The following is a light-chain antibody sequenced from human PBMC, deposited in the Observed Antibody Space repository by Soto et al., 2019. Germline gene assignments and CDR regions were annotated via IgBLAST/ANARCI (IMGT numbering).Light chain of an antibody. CDR1: QSVSSSY. V-gene: IGKV3-20*01. CDR3: QQYGSSPPEVT. CDR2: GAS. J-gene: IGKJ4*01. Sequence: IVLTQSPCTLSLSPGERATLSCRASQSVSSSYLAWYQQKPGQAPRLLIYGASSRATGIPDRFSGSGSGTDFTLTISRLEPEDFAVYYCQQYGSSPPEVTFGGGTKVDIK.